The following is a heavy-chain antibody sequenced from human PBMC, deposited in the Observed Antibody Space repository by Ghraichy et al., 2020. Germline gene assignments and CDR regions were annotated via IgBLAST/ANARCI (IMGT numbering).Heavy chain of an antibody. D-gene: IGHD5-24*01. Sequence: GSLSLTCAVYGGSFSGYYWSWIRQPPGKGPEWIGEINHSGSTNYNPSLKSRVTISVDTSKNQFSLKLSSVTAADTAVYYCARGNQMATIYWYFDLWGRGTLVTVSS. V-gene: IGHV4-34*01. CDR2: INHSGST. CDR1: GGSFSGYY. J-gene: IGHJ2*01. CDR3: ARGNQMATIYWYFDL.